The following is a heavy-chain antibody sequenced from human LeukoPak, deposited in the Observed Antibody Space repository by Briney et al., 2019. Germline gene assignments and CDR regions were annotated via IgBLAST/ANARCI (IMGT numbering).Heavy chain of an antibody. CDR1: GVPIIRYH. Sequence: SETLSLTCTVSGVPIIRYHESWIRQPPGKALEGSGYNSYRRSTKQNPPLKSRVIISVDRSKSQFCLKLTSVTAADTAVYYCARDLHDSSGYYSRYYYYYYMDVWGKGTTVTISS. V-gene: IGHV4-59*08. D-gene: IGHD3-22*01. CDR3: ARDLHDSSGYYSRYYYYYYMDV. J-gene: IGHJ6*03. CDR2: NSYRRST.